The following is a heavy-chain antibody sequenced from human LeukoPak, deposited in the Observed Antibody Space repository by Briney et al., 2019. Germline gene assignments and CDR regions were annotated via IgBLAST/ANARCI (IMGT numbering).Heavy chain of an antibody. CDR3: ARDRYCSGGNCYSNYYGMDV. CDR1: GYTFTGYY. V-gene: IGHV1-2*02. D-gene: IGHD2-15*01. J-gene: IGHJ6*02. CDR2: INPNSGGT. Sequence: ASVKVSCKASGYTFTGYYMHWVRQAPGQGLEWMGWINPNSGGTNYAQKLQGRVTMTTDTSTSTAYMELRSLRSDDTAVYYCARDRYCSGGNCYSNYYGMDVWGQGTTVTVSS.